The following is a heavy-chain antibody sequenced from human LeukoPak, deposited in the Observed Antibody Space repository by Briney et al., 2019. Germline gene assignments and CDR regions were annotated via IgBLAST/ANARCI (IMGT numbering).Heavy chain of an antibody. CDR1: GFTFSSYG. J-gene: IGHJ4*02. V-gene: IGHV3-33*01. D-gene: IGHD5-12*01. CDR3: ARDVDIVATIPGY. Sequence: GRSLRLSCAASGFTFSSYGMHWVRQAPGKGLEWVAVIWYDGSNKYYADSVKGRFTISRDNSKSTLYLQMNSLRAEDTAVYYCARDVDIVATIPGYWGQGTLVTVSS. CDR2: IWYDGSNK.